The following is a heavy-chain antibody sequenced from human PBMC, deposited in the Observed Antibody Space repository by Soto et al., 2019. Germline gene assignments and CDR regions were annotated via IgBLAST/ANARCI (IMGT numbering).Heavy chain of an antibody. CDR2: ISSSSSYT. D-gene: IGHD5-12*01. CDR1: GFTFSDYY. J-gene: IGHJ4*02. Sequence: QVQLVESGGGLVKPGGSLRLSCAASGFTFSDYYMSWIRQAPGKGLXXXSYISSSSSYTNYADSVKGRFTISRDNAKNSLYLQMNSLRAEDTAVYYCARAQGDYDSGRMIYFDYWGQGTLVTVSS. CDR3: ARAQGDYDSGRMIYFDY. V-gene: IGHV3-11*06.